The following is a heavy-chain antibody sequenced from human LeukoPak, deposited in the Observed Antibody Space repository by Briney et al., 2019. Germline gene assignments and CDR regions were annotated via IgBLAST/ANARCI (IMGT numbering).Heavy chain of an antibody. CDR3: ARRPGN. D-gene: IGHD1-14*01. J-gene: IGHJ4*02. CDR2: IYSGGAI. CDR1: GFARGSNK. V-gene: IGHV3-53*01. Sequence: PGGSLRLSCVAPGFARGSNKMSWVRQAPGKGLEWVSLIYSGGAIRYADSVKGRFTISRDSSKNTLFLQMNDLTVEDTARYYCARRPGNWGQGILVTVSS.